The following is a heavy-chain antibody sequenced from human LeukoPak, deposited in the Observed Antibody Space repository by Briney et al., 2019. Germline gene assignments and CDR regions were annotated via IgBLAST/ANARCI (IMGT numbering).Heavy chain of an antibody. Sequence: ASVKVSCKASGYTFTSYYMHWVRQAPGQGLEWMGIINPSGSSTSYSQKFQGRLSLTRYMSTSTDYMELRSVRSAATAVYYCARDNSVGDTAWWFDPWGQGTLVTVSS. J-gene: IGHJ5*02. CDR3: ARDNSVGDTAWWFDP. D-gene: IGHD1-26*01. CDR1: GYTFTSYY. CDR2: INPSGSST. V-gene: IGHV1-46*01.